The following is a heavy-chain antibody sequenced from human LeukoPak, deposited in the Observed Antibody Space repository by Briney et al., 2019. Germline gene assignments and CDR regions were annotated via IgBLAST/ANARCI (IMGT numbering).Heavy chain of an antibody. V-gene: IGHV3-7*01. D-gene: IGHD5-18*01. Sequence: PGGSLRLSCAASGIIITSYWMSWVRQTPGKGLEWVANIKQDGSEKNYVDSVKGRFTIFRDNARNSLYLQMNSLRAEDTGVYYCAKDSYSKGDYWGQGVLVTVSS. J-gene: IGHJ4*02. CDR1: GIIITSYW. CDR3: AKDSYSKGDY. CDR2: IKQDGSEK.